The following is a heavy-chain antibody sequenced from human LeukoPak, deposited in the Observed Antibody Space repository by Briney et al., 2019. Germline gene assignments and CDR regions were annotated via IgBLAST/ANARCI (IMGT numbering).Heavy chain of an antibody. V-gene: IGHV3-49*04. Sequence: GGSLRLSCTASGFTFGDYAMSWVRQAPGKGLEWVGFIRSKAYGGTTEYAASVKGRFTISRDDSKSIAYLQMNSLKTEDTAVYYCTSHVNYYGSWYYFDYWGQGTLVTVSS. CDR2: IRSKAYGGTT. D-gene: IGHD3-10*01. CDR1: GFTFGDYA. J-gene: IGHJ4*02. CDR3: TSHVNYYGSWYYFDY.